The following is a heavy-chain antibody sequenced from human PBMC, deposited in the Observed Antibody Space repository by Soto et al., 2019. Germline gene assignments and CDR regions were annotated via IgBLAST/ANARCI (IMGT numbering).Heavy chain of an antibody. D-gene: IGHD3-22*01. CDR1: GGSISSYY. V-gene: IGHV4-59*01. Sequence: SETLSLTCTVSGGSISSYYWSWIRHPPGKGLEWIGYIYYSGSTNYNPSLKSRVTISVDTSKNQFSPKLSSVTAADTAVYYCARERYYYDSSGYDYWGQGTLVTVSS. CDR3: ARERYYYDSSGYDY. CDR2: IYYSGST. J-gene: IGHJ4*02.